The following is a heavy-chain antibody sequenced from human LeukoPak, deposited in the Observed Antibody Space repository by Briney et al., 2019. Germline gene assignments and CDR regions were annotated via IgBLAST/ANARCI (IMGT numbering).Heavy chain of an antibody. Sequence: SETLSLTCTISGGSVSDYYWSWIRQSPGKGLEWIGYIYHTGSTNYNPSLKSRVTISVDTSKNQFSLKLSSVTAADTAVYYCARDALSLLDYSHWAPFDPWGQGTLVTVSS. CDR2: IYHTGST. CDR3: ARDALSLLDYSHWAPFDP. D-gene: IGHD4-11*01. V-gene: IGHV4-59*02. CDR1: GGSVSDYY. J-gene: IGHJ5*02.